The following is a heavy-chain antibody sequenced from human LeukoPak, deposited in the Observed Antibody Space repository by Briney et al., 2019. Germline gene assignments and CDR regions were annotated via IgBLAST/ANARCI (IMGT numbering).Heavy chain of an antibody. Sequence: PGGSLRLSCAASGFTFSSYAMSWVRRAPGKGLEWVSVSVIGGSGGTSGDSTYYADSVKGRFTISRDDSNNTLYLQMNNLRVEDTAVYYCAKHRSGIAASGSNYWGQGTLVSVSS. CDR2: IGGSGGTSGDST. V-gene: IGHV3-23*01. CDR1: GFTFSSYA. D-gene: IGHD6-13*01. J-gene: IGHJ4*02. CDR3: AKHRSGIAASGSNY.